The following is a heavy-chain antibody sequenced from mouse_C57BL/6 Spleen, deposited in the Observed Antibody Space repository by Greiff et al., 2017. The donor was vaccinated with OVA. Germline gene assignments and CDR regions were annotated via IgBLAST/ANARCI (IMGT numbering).Heavy chain of an antibody. CDR1: GFTFSDYG. J-gene: IGHJ4*01. CDR2: ISSGSSTI. CDR3: ARSRGYAMDY. Sequence: EVNVVESGGGLVKPGGSLKLSCAASGFTFSDYGMHWVRQAPEKGLEWVAYISSGSSTIYYADTVKGRFTISRDNAKNTLFLQMTSLRSEDTAMYYCARSRGYAMDYWGQGTSVTVSS. V-gene: IGHV5-17*01.